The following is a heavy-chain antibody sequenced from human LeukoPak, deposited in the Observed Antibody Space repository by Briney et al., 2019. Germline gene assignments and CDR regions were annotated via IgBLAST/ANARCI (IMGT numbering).Heavy chain of an antibody. CDR1: GFTFSSYG. D-gene: IGHD6-13*01. V-gene: IGHV3-30*02. Sequence: GGSLRLSCAASGFTFSSYGMHWVRQAPGKGLEWVAFIRYDGSNKYYADSVKGRFTISRDNSKNTLYLQMNSLRAEDTAVYYCAKDLAAAILPTDYYYYYMDVWGKGTTVTVSS. J-gene: IGHJ6*03. CDR3: AKDLAAAILPTDYYYYYMDV. CDR2: IRYDGSNK.